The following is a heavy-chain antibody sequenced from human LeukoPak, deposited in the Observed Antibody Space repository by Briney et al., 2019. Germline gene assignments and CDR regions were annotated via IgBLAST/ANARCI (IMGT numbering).Heavy chain of an antibody. CDR1: GGSTTSNYY. CDR3: ARLILGSSGWYFDS. Sequence: KSSQTLSLTCTVSGGSTTSNYYWGWIRQSPGRGLEWIGSIYYSGSTYYNPSLKSRVTISLDTSKNQFSLKLTSVTAADTAVYYCARLILGSSGWYFDSWGQGTLVTVSS. D-gene: IGHD6-19*01. CDR2: IYYSGST. J-gene: IGHJ4*02. V-gene: IGHV4-39*07.